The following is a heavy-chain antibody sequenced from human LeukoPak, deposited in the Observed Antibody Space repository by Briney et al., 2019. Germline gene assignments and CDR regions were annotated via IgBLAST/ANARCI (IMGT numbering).Heavy chain of an antibody. CDR3: ASLPHYYGDYVYVDY. V-gene: IGHV1-69*13. J-gene: IGHJ4*02. D-gene: IGHD4-17*01. Sequence: SVKVSCKASGGTFSSYAISWVRQAPGQGLEWMGGIIPIFGTANYAQKFQGRVTITADESTSTAYMELSSLRSEDTAVYYCASLPHYYGDYVYVDYWGQGTLFTVSS. CDR1: GGTFSSYA. CDR2: IIPIFGTA.